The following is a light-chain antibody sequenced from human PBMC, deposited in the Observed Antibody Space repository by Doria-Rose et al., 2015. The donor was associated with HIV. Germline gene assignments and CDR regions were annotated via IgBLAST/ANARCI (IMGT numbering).Light chain of an antibody. Sequence: TQSPGTLSLSPGERATLSCMASQRFSSTYLAWYQQKPGQALSLLIYDGSTRATGIPDRFSASGSGTDFTLTINRLEPEDFALYYCHQYGTSWTFGQGTKVEI. CDR1: QRFSSTY. CDR3: HQYGTSWT. CDR2: DGS. V-gene: IGKV3-20*01. J-gene: IGKJ1*01.